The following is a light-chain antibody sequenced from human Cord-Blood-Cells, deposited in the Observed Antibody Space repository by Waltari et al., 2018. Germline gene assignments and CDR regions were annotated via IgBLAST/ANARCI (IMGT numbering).Light chain of an antibody. Sequence: DIQMTQSPSSLSASVGYRVTITCRASQSISSYLNWYQQKPGKAPKLLIYAASSLQSGVPSRFSGSGSGTDFTLTISSLQPEGFATYYCQQSYSTPWTFGQGTKVEIK. J-gene: IGKJ1*01. V-gene: IGKV1-39*01. CDR2: AAS. CDR3: QQSYSTPWT. CDR1: QSISSY.